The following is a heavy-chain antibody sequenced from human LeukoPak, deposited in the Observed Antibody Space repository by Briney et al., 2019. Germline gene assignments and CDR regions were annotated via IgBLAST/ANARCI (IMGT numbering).Heavy chain of an antibody. CDR1: GFTFSSYA. CDR3: AKESLGYFDY. J-gene: IGHJ4*02. Sequence: PGGSLRLSCAASGFTFSSYAMSWVRQAPGKGLEWVSAITTNGVNTYYTDSVKGRFTISRDNSMNTLYLQMNSLRAEDTAVYYCAKESLGYFDYWGQGTLVTVSS. CDR2: ITTNGVNT. V-gene: IGHV3-23*01. D-gene: IGHD7-27*01.